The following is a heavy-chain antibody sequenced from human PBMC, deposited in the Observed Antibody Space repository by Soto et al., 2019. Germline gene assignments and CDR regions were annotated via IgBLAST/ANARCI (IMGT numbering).Heavy chain of an antibody. Sequence: GASVKVSCKASGYSFTAYYIHWVRQAPGQGLEWMGWINPNSGDMTYAQKFQGRVTMTRDTSISTTYMELRRLRSDDTAVYFCARQLAYWGGDCYTEPIDYWGQGTVVTVSS. D-gene: IGHD2-21*02. CDR3: ARQLAYWGGDCYTEPIDY. J-gene: IGHJ4*02. CDR1: GYSFTAYY. CDR2: INPNSGDM. V-gene: IGHV1-2*02.